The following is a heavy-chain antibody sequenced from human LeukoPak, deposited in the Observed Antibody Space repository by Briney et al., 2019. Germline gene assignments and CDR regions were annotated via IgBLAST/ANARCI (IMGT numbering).Heavy chain of an antibody. D-gene: IGHD4-4*01. CDR2: FGPEDGET. CDR1: GYTLTELS. Sequence: ASVKVSCKVSGYTLTELSMHWVRQAPGKGLEWMGGFGPEDGETIYAQKFQGRVTMTEDTSTDTAYMELSSLRSEDTAVYYCATVLGVTTPQHYYYGMDVWVQGTTVTVSS. V-gene: IGHV1-24*01. J-gene: IGHJ6*02. CDR3: ATVLGVTTPQHYYYGMDV.